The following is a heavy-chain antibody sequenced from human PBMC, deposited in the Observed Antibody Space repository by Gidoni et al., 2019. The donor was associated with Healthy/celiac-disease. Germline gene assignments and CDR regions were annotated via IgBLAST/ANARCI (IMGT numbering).Heavy chain of an antibody. CDR3: ARADAGGSSFMDY. CDR1: GFTSSSYG. V-gene: IGHV3-33*01. J-gene: IGHJ4*02. Sequence: QVQLVESGGGVVQPGRSLRLSCAASGFTSSSYGMHWVRQAPGKGLEWVAVIWYDGSNKYYADSVKGRFTISRDNSKNTLYLQMNNLRAEDTAVYYCARADAGGSSFMDYWGQGTLVTVSS. D-gene: IGHD6-6*01. CDR2: IWYDGSNK.